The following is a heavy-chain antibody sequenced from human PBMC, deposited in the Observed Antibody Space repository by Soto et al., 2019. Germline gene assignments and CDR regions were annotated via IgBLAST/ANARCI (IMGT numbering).Heavy chain of an antibody. D-gene: IGHD3-3*01. CDR2: ISAYNGNT. V-gene: IGHV1-18*04. J-gene: IGHJ6*02. CDR3: ARGSLEYYDFWSDYYMSGGMDV. CDR1: GYTFTSYG. Sequence: QVQLVQSGAEVKKPGASVKVSCKASGYTFTSYGISWVRQAPGQGLEWMGWISAYNGNTNYAQKLQGRVTMTTDTSTSTAYMELRSLRSDDTDVYYCARGSLEYYDFWSDYYMSGGMDVWGQGTTVTVSS.